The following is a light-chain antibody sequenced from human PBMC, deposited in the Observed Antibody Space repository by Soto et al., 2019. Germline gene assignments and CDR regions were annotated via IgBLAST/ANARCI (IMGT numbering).Light chain of an antibody. Sequence: IVMTQSPATLSVSPGERATLSCRASQSVSSNLAWYQQKPGQAPRLLIYGASTRATGIPARFSGSGSGTEFTLTISSLQSEDFAVYYCQQYNNWPPWTFGQGTTV. CDR1: QSVSSN. CDR2: GAS. V-gene: IGKV3-15*01. CDR3: QQYNNWPPWT. J-gene: IGKJ1*01.